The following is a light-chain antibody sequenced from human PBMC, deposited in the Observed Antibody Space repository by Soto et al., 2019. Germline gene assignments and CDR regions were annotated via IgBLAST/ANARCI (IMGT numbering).Light chain of an antibody. J-gene: IGKJ1*01. CDR1: QTISTW. Sequence: QVNQGGYPMSASVSGRLSVTSWASQTISTWLAWYQQKPGKAPKRLIYGTSNLQTGVPSRFSGSGSGTEFTLTISCLQPEDFATYYCLQHQSYARTFGQGTKVDIK. CDR2: GTS. V-gene: IGKV1-5*01. CDR3: LQHQSYART.